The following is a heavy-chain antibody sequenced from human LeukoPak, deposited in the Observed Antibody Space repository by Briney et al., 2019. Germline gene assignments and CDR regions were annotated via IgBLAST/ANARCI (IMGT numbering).Heavy chain of an antibody. CDR2: ISAYNGNT. D-gene: IGHD3-22*01. V-gene: IGHV1-18*01. Sequence: ASVKVSCKASGYTFTIYGISWVRQAPGQGLEWMGWISAYNGNTNYAQKLQGRVTMTRDTSTSTAYMELRSLRSDDTAVYYCARDLWAGNYASKGPFDYWGQGTLVTVSS. CDR1: GYTFTIYG. J-gene: IGHJ4*02. CDR3: ARDLWAGNYASKGPFDY.